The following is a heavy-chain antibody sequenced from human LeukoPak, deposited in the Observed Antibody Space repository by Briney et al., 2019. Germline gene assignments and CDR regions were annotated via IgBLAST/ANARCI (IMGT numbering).Heavy chain of an antibody. D-gene: IGHD2-2*01. Sequence: GESLKISCKDSGYSYTTYWIGWVRQMPGKGLEWIGIINPGDSDTKYSPSLHGQVTMSADKSISTAYLQWSSLKASDTAMYYCARLQGYCISTTCYGAFDIWGQGTMVTVSS. CDR3: ARLQGYCISTTCYGAFDI. CDR2: INPGDSDT. J-gene: IGHJ3*02. CDR1: GYSYTTYW. V-gene: IGHV5-51*01.